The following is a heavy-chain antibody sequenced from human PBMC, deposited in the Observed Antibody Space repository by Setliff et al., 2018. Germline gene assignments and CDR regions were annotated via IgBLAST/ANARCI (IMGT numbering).Heavy chain of an antibody. CDR3: ARGTKTMVINYWYFDV. J-gene: IGHJ2*01. CDR2: IHHSGST. D-gene: IGHD4-17*01. V-gene: IGHV4-34*01. CDR1: GGSFSDYW. Sequence: KLRKTLSLTCAVYGGSFSDYWWSWIRQLPGKGLEWIAEIHHSGSTNFHPSFKSRVAISVDPSKNQFYLNLRSVTAADTAVYFCARGTKTMVINYWYFDVWGRGTPVTVSS.